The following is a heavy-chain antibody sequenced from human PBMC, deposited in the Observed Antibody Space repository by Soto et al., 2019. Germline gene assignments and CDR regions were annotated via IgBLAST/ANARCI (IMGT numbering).Heavy chain of an antibody. CDR1: GFTFSSYG. J-gene: IGHJ4*02. Sequence: QVQLVESGGGVVQPGRSLRLSCAASGFTFSSYGMHWVRQAPGKGLEWVAVIWYDGSNKYYADSVKGRFTISRDNSKNTLYLQMNSLRAEDTAVYYCARESIVATTKGGSFDYWGQGTLVTVSS. CDR3: ARESIVATTKGGSFDY. V-gene: IGHV3-33*01. D-gene: IGHD5-12*01. CDR2: IWYDGSNK.